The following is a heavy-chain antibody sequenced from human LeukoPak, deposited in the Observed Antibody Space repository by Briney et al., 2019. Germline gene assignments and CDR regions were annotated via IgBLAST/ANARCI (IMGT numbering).Heavy chain of an antibody. J-gene: IGHJ4*02. Sequence: SETLSLTCTVCGRSISCNYWRWLRQPAAKGLEWIGRLYTGGHTKTNPSRESRRTLSVDKSTHQFFLWLSSVTAADTALYYCAREYRWQFDFWGRGTLVTVSS. V-gene: IGHV4-4*07. CDR3: AREYRWQFDF. CDR2: LYTGGHT. D-gene: IGHD5-24*01. CDR1: GRSISCNY.